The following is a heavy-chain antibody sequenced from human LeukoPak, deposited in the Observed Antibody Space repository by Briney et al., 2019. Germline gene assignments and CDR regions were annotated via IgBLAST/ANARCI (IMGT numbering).Heavy chain of an antibody. D-gene: IGHD1-14*01. J-gene: IGHJ4*02. Sequence: KASETLSLTCTVSGGSISSSGYYWDWIRQPLGKGLEWIGAIYYTGSTYYNPSLKSRVTISGDTSKNQFSLKLTSVTAADTAVYYCARHPNRSYFDYWGQGTLVIVSS. CDR1: GGSISSSGYY. V-gene: IGHV4-39*01. CDR2: IYYTGST. CDR3: ARHPNRSYFDY.